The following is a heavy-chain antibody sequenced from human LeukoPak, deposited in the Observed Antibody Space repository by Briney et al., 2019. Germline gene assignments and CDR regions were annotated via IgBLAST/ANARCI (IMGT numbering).Heavy chain of an antibody. CDR2: ISGYNGDT. J-gene: IGHJ3*02. V-gene: IGHV1-18*01. CDR3: ARRSGYDRRAGTLDI. Sequence: ASVKVSCKASGFTFTSFGFSWVRLAPGQGLEWVGWISGYNGDTSHDQKFQGRVTTSTDTSTNTAYMELRSLTSDDTAVYYCARRSGYDRRAGTLDIWGQGTMVTVSS. D-gene: IGHD5-12*01. CDR1: GFTFTSFG.